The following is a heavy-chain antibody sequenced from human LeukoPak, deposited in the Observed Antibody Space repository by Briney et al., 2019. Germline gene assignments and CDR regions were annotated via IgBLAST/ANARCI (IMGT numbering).Heavy chain of an antibody. CDR2: ISGSGGST. J-gene: IGHJ4*02. CDR1: GFTFSSYA. CDR3: AKERRGYFDY. D-gene: IGHD3-10*01. Sequence: GGSLRLSCAASGFTFSSYAMSWVRQAPGKGLEWVSSISGSGGSTYHADSVKGRFTISRDSSKNTLFLQMNRLRPEDAAVYYCAKERRGYFDYWGQGTLVTVSS. V-gene: IGHV3-23*01.